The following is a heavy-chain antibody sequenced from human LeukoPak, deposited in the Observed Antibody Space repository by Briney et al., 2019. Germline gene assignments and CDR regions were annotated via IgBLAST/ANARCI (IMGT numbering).Heavy chain of an antibody. Sequence: PSETLSLTCAVYGGSFSGYYWSWIRQPPGKGLEWIGEINHSGSTNYNPSLKSRVTISVDTSKNQFSLKLSSVTAADTAVYYCARRGSGSYYKLFYYYYMDVWGKGTTVTISS. CDR3: ARRGSGSYYKLFYYYYMDV. J-gene: IGHJ6*03. CDR2: INHSGST. CDR1: GGSFSGYY. D-gene: IGHD3-10*01. V-gene: IGHV4-34*01.